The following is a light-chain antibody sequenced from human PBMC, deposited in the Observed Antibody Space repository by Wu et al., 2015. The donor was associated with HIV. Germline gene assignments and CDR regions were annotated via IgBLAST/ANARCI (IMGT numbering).Light chain of an antibody. CDR1: QGISNF. Sequence: DIQMTQSPSSLSASVGDRVTITCRASQGISNFLAWYQRKPGKPPKVLIYAASNLHSGIPSRFSGSGSGTDFTLAISSLQPEDFASYFCQQSYSTLYSFGQGTKLEIK. J-gene: IGKJ2*03. CDR3: QQSYSTLYS. V-gene: IGKV1-39*01. CDR2: AAS.